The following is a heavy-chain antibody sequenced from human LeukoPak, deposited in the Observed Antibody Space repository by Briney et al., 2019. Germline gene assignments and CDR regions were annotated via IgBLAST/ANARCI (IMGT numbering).Heavy chain of an antibody. CDR1: GGSISSSSYF. V-gene: IGHV4-39*01. J-gene: IGHJ4*02. D-gene: IGHD3-16*01. CDR3: ARHFAAAYAWGSEPTAKFNY. Sequence: SETLSLTCTVSGGSISSSSYFWGWIRQPPGKGLEWIGSIYYSGSTYYNPTLKSRVTISVDTSKKQFSLKLSSVTAADTAVYYCARHFAAAYAWGSEPTAKFNYWGQGTLVTVSS. CDR2: IYYSGST.